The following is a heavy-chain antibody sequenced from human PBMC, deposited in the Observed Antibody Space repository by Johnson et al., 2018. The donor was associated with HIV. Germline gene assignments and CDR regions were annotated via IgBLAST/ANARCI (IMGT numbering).Heavy chain of an antibody. D-gene: IGHD5-18*01. CDR2: ISSSGSTI. Sequence: VQLVESGGDLVEPGESLRLSCVASGFTFSNAWMHWVRQAPGKGLEWVSYISSSGSTIYYADSVKGRFTISRDNSKNILYLQMNSLRAEDTATYYCARLPSGYNRDTFNIWGQGTMVTVSS. CDR3: ARLPSGYNRDTFNI. V-gene: IGHV3-48*01. CDR1: GFTFSNAW. J-gene: IGHJ3*02.